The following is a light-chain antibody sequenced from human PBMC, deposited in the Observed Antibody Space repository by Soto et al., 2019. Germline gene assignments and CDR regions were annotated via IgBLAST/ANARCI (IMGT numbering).Light chain of an antibody. CDR1: QSVSSY. V-gene: IGKV3-11*01. J-gene: IGKJ3*01. CDR2: DAS. CDR3: QQRSNWPPRFT. Sequence: EIVLTQSPATLSLSPGERATLSCRASQSVSSYLAWYQQKPGQAPRLLIYDASNRATGIPARFSGSGSGTDLTLTISSLEPEDFAVYYCQQRSNWPPRFTFGHGTKVDIK.